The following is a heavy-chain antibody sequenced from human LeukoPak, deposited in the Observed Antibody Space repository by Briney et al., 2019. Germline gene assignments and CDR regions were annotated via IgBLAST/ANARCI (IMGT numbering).Heavy chain of an antibody. CDR2: IVPIFGTA. V-gene: IGHV1-69*05. CDR3: AREPRTTGAFDI. Sequence: SVKVSCKASGGTFSSYAISWVRQAPGQGLEWMGGIVPIFGTANYAQKFQGRVTMTTDTSTSTAYMELRSLRSDDTAVYYCAREPRTTGAFDIWGQGTMVTVSS. D-gene: IGHD1-1*01. CDR1: GGTFSSYA. J-gene: IGHJ3*02.